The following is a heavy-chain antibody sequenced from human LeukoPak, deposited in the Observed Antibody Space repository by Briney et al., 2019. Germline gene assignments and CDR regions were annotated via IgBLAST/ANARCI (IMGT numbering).Heavy chain of an antibody. V-gene: IGHV4-39*01. CDR1: GGSISSSSYY. Sequence: SETLSLTCTVSGGSISSSSYYWGWIRQPPGKGLEWIGSMYYLCTTSSNPSLIILVSISLDTSNNQFSLKLSSVTAADTAVYYCARQRYYGSGSYRMVDYWGQGTLVTVSS. J-gene: IGHJ4*02. CDR3: ARQRYYGSGSYRMVDY. CDR2: MYYLCTT. D-gene: IGHD3-10*01.